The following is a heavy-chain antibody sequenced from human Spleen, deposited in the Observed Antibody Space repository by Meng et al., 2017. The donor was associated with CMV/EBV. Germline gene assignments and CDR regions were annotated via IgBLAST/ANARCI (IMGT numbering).Heavy chain of an antibody. J-gene: IGHJ4*02. CDR1: GGPIPSTSSY. D-gene: IGHD3-3*02. CDR2: IYYRGST. V-gene: IGHV4-39*07. Sequence: QVQLPGSGPGLVKPSQTLSLTCTVSGGPIPSTSSYWGWVRRPPGKGLEWIGSIYYRGSTNYNPSLKSRISMSVDMSKNQFSLKVNSVTDADTAIYYCVISSHNWGQGTLVTVSS. CDR3: VISSHN.